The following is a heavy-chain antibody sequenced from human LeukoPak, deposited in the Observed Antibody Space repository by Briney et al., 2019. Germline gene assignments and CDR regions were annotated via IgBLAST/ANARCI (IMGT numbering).Heavy chain of an antibody. CDR2: ISSSSSYI. CDR3: AKRLGNIDY. V-gene: IGHV3-21*01. CDR1: GFTFSTYS. D-gene: IGHD6-19*01. J-gene: IGHJ4*02. Sequence: GGSLRLSCAASGFTFSTYSMNWVRQAPGKGLEWVSSISSSSSYISYADSVKGRFTISRDNAKNSLYLQMHSLRAEDTAVYYCAKRLGNIDYWGQGTLVTVSS.